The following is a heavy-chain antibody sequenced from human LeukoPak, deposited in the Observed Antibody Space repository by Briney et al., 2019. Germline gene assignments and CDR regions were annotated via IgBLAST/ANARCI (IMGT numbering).Heavy chain of an antibody. D-gene: IGHD6-6*01. V-gene: IGHV1-46*01. Sequence: ASVKVSCKASGYTFTSYYMHWVRQAPGQGLEWMGIINPSGGSTSYARKFQGRVTMTRDTSTSTVYMELSSLRSEDTAVYYCATAATSIAAPGHWYFDLRGRGTLVTVSS. J-gene: IGHJ2*01. CDR1: GYTFTSYY. CDR2: INPSGGST. CDR3: ATAATSIAAPGHWYFDL.